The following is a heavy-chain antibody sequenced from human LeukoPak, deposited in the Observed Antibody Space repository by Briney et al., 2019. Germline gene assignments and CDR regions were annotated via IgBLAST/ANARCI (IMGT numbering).Heavy chain of an antibody. CDR1: GFTFNTYA. V-gene: IGHV3-23*01. CDR2: ISTSGTNT. Sequence: QTGGSLRLSCAASGFTFNTYAMTWVRQSPGKGLEWVSLISTSGTNTYYADSVKGRFTISRENSKNTLFLEMNSLRVEDTAKYYCARDILARHTIFGVVAGMDVWGQGTTVTVSS. J-gene: IGHJ6*02. CDR3: ARDILARHTIFGVVAGMDV. D-gene: IGHD3-3*01.